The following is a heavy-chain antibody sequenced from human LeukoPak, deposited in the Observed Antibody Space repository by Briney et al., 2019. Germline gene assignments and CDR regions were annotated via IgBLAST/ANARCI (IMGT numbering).Heavy chain of an antibody. V-gene: IGHV5-51*01. CDR1: GYSFTSYW. D-gene: IGHD2-15*01. CDR2: IYAGDSDT. Sequence: GESLKISCKGSGYSFTSYWIGWVRQMPGKGLEWMGTIYAGDSDTRYSPSFQGQVTISVDKSITTAYLQWSSLTASDTAVYYCATGRYCSGGRCLSSLDFWGQGTLVTVPS. J-gene: IGHJ4*02. CDR3: ATGRYCSGGRCLSSLDF.